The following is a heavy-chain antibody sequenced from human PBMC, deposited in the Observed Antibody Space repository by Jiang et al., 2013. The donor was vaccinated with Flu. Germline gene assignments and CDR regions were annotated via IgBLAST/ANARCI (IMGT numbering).Heavy chain of an antibody. CDR1: GYTFTSYG. CDR3: ARETYYYDSSGPRVGYYGMDV. J-gene: IGHJ6*02. V-gene: IGHV1-18*01. CDR2: ISAYNGNT. Sequence: SGAEVKKPGASVKVSCKASGYTFTSYGISWVRQAPGQGLEWMGWISAYNGNTNYAQKLQGRVTMTTDTSTSTAYMELRSLRSDDTAVYYCARETYYYDSSGPRVGYYGMDVWGQGTTVTVSS. D-gene: IGHD3-22*01.